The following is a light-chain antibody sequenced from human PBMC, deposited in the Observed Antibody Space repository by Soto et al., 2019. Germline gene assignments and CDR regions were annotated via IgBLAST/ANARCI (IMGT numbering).Light chain of an antibody. CDR2: AAS. V-gene: IGKV1-39*01. CDR1: QSISSY. J-gene: IGKJ5*01. Sequence: DIQMTQSPSSLSASVGDRVTITCRASQSISSYLNWYQQKPGKAPKLLIYAASSLQSGVPSRFSGSGSGTDFTLTISNLQPEDFATYYCQQSYSTPSTFGQGTRLEI. CDR3: QQSYSTPST.